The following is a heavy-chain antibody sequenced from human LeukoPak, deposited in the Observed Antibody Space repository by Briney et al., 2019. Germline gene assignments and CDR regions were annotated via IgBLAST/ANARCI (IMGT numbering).Heavy chain of an antibody. J-gene: IGHJ4*02. D-gene: IGHD3-22*01. CDR1: GFTFSSYA. V-gene: IGHV3-23*01. Sequence: SGGSLRLSCAASGFTFSSYAMSWVRQAPGKGLEWVSAISGSGGSTYYADSVKGRFTISRDNSKNTLYLQMNSLRVEDTAVYYRAKGDKARIGYFDFWGQGTLVTVSS. CDR2: ISGSGGST. CDR3: AKGDKARIGYFDF.